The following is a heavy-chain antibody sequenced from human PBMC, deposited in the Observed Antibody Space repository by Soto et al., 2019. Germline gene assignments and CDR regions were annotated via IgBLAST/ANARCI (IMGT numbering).Heavy chain of an antibody. V-gene: IGHV1-18*04. D-gene: IGHD3-3*01. J-gene: IGHJ6*02. CDR1: GYTFTSYG. CDR3: AVMGGLEWSPNYYGMDV. CDR2: ISAYNGNT. Sequence: ASVKVSCKASGYTFTSYGISWVRQAPGQGLEWMGWISAYNGNTNYAQKLQGRVTMTTDTSTSTAYMELRSLRSDDTAVYYCAVMGGLEWSPNYYGMDVWGQGTTVTVSS.